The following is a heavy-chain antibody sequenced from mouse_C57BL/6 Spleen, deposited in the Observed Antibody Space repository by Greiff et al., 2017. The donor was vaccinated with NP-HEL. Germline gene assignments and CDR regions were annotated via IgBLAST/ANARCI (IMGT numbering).Heavy chain of an antibody. V-gene: IGHV7-3*01. D-gene: IGHD1-1*01. Sequence: EVMLVESGGGLVQPGGSLSLSCAASGFTFTDYYMSWVRQPPGKALKWLGFIRNKANGYTTEYSPSVKGRFTSARDNSQSILYLQRNAMRAEDSATYDCARYCYGSSYAMDDWGQGTSVTVSS. J-gene: IGHJ4*01. CDR3: ARYCYGSSYAMDD. CDR2: IRNKANGYTT. CDR1: GFTFTDYY.